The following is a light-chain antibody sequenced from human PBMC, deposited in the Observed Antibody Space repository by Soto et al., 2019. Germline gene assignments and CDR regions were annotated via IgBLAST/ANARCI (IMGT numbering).Light chain of an antibody. Sequence: EILLTQSPGTLSLSPGDTSTLXXRASQSVSIHLAWYQQKPGQAPRXLIYGASSRATGIPDRFSGSGSGTDFTLTISRLEPEDFAVYYCQQYGSSPTTFGQGTKVDIK. CDR2: GAS. J-gene: IGKJ1*01. CDR3: QQYGSSPTT. CDR1: QSVSIH. V-gene: IGKV3-20*01.